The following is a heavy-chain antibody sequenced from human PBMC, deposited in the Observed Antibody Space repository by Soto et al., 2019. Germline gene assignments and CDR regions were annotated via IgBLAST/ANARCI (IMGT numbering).Heavy chain of an antibody. CDR1: GGTFSSYA. J-gene: IGHJ4*02. D-gene: IGHD5-12*01. CDR2: IIPIFGTA. V-gene: IGHV1-69*13. Sequence: ASVKVSCKASGGTFSSYAISWVRQAPGQGLEWMGGIIPIFGTANYAQKFQGRVTITADESTSTAYMELSSLRSEDTAVYYCARDLSGYGDTPFDYWGQGTLVTVSS. CDR3: ARDLSGYGDTPFDY.